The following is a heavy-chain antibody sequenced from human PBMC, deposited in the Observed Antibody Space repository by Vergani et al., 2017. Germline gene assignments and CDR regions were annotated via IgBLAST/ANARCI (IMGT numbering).Heavy chain of an antibody. Sequence: EVQLVESGGGLVQPGGSLRLSCAASGFTFYDYTMHWVRHAPGRGLEWVSLISCDGGSTDYADSVKGRFTSSRDNSKSSLYLQMNSLRTEDTALYYCAKDLRGWGAIDYWGQGTLVTVSS. CDR1: GFTFYDYT. CDR2: ISCDGGST. D-gene: IGHD3-16*01. CDR3: AKDLRGWGAIDY. J-gene: IGHJ4*02. V-gene: IGHV3-43*01.